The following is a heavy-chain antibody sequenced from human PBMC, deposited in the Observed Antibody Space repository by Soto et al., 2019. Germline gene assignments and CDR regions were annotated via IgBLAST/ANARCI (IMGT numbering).Heavy chain of an antibody. CDR2: IPYDGSNT. V-gene: IGHV3-30-3*01. CDR1: GFTFSNYA. Sequence: QVQLVESGGGVVQPGRSLRLSCAASGFTFSNYAIHWVRQAPGKGLEWVAVIPYDGSNTYYADSVKGRFTISRDNSKNTLFLQMNSLRAEDTAVYYCAGERRGLDYWGQGTLVTVSS. J-gene: IGHJ4*02. CDR3: AGERRGLDY.